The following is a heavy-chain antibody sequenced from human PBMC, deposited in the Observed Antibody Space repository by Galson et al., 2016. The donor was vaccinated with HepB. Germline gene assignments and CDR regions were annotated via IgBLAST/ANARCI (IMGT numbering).Heavy chain of an antibody. CDR3: ASLGVPAPDEYYSGMDV. Sequence: SLRLSCAASGFNGFSFSDYEVNWVRQAPGKGLEWVSYISNSGSMTHYADSVKGRFTLSKDNAKKSLYLQMNSLRAEDTAIYYCASLGVPAPDEYYSGMDVWGQGTTVTFSS. D-gene: IGHD2-2*01. V-gene: IGHV3-48*03. J-gene: IGHJ6*02. CDR2: ISNSGSMT. CDR1: GFNGFSFSDYE.